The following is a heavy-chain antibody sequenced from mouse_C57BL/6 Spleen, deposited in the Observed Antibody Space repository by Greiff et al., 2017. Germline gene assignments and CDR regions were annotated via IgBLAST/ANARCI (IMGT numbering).Heavy chain of an antibody. Sequence: VQLNQSGPGLLAPSQSLSITCTVSGFSLTSYGVPWVRQPPGKGLEWLVVIWSDGSTTYNSALKSRLSISKDNSKSQVFLKMNSLQTDDTAMYYCARSAGVYDGYFYAMDYWGQGTSVTVSS. CDR2: IWSDGST. CDR1: GFSLTSYG. V-gene: IGHV2-6*03. CDR3: ARSAGVYDGYFYAMDY. J-gene: IGHJ4*01. D-gene: IGHD2-3*01.